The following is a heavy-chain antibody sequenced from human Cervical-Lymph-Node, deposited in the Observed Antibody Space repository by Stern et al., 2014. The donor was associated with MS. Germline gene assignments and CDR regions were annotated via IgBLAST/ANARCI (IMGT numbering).Heavy chain of an antibody. J-gene: IGHJ4*02. V-gene: IGHV5-51*01. Sequence: VQLVQSGPEVKRPGESLKISCQASGYTFTSYWIGGVRQMPGKGLEWIAIICPGGSDIRYSPSFQGQVTISADKSSTPAYLQWNNLKASDTAIYYCARQRYFDYWGQGTLVTVSS. CDR2: ICPGGSDI. CDR1: GYTFTSYW. CDR3: ARQRYFDY.